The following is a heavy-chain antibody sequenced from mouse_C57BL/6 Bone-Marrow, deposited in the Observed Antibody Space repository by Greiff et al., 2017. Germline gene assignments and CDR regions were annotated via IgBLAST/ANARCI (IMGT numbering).Heavy chain of an antibody. J-gene: IGHJ2*01. V-gene: IGHV14-4*01. D-gene: IGHD3-3*01. CDR3: TTEGFFDY. Sequence: EVQLQQSGAELVRPGASVKLSCTASGFNIKDDYMHWVKQRPEQGLEWIGWIDPENGDTEYASKFQGKATITADTSSNTAYLQLSSLTSEDTAVNYDTTEGFFDYWGQGTTLTVSS. CDR2: IDPENGDT. CDR1: GFNIKDDY.